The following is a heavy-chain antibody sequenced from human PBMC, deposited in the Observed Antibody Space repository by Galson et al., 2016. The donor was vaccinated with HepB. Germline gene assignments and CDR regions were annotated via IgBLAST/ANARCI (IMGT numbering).Heavy chain of an antibody. CDR2: IRSKSYGATT. CDR3: SRERPVGSYYGSGSYPNDY. D-gene: IGHD3-10*01. Sequence: SLRLSCAASGFAFRTYSMNWVRQAPGKGLEWVGFIRSKSYGATTEYAASVRGRFTISRDDSKSIAYLQMNSLKTEDTAVYYCSRERPVGSYYGSGSYPNDYWGQGTLVTVSS. CDR1: GFAFRTYS. J-gene: IGHJ4*02. V-gene: IGHV3-49*02.